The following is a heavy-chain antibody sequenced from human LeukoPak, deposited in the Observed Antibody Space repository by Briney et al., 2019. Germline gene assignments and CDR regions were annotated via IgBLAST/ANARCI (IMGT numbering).Heavy chain of an antibody. CDR2: INHSGST. CDR3: ASISLVRIAAAVDNWFDP. V-gene: IGHV4-34*01. Sequence: PSETLSLTCTVSGDSISSYYWSWIRQPPGKGLEWIGEINHSGSTNYNPSLKSRVTISVDTSKNQFSLKLSSVTAADTAVYYCASISLVRIAAAVDNWFDPWGQGTLVTVSS. CDR1: GDSISSYY. J-gene: IGHJ5*02. D-gene: IGHD6-13*01.